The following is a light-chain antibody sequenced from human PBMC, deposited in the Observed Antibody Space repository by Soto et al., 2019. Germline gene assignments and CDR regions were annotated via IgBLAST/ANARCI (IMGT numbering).Light chain of an antibody. V-gene: IGLV4-69*01. CDR2: INSDGSH. J-gene: IGLJ3*02. CDR3: QTWGTGIRV. Sequence: QPVLTQSPSASASLGASVKLTCTLSSGYSRNAIAWHQQQPEKGPRYLMKINSDGSHSKGDGIPDRFSGSSSGAERYLTISSLQFEDEADYYCQTWGTGIRVFGGGTKLTVL. CDR1: SGYSRNA.